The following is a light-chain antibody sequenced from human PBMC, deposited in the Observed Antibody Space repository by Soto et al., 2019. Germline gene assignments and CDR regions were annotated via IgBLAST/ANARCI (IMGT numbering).Light chain of an antibody. CDR2: DAS. CDR3: QQSYAAPLT. Sequence: GDIATVTGRASQSISTSLAWYQQEPGKAPKLLIYDASNLESGVPSRFSGSGSGTEFTLTISCLQPDDYTTDCCQQSYAAPLTSGGGAKADIK. V-gene: IGKV1-5*01. CDR1: QSISTS. J-gene: IGKJ4*01.